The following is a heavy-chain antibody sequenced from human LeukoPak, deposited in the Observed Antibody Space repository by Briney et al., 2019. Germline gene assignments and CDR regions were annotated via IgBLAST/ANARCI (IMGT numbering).Heavy chain of an antibody. CDR3: ARHGSGTYMDC. CDR2: IYYSGST. CDR1: GGSISSYY. Sequence: PSETLSLTCTVSGGSISSYYWSWIRQPPGKGLEWIGYIYYSGSTNYNPSLKSRVTISVDTSKNQFSLKLSSVTAADTAVYYCARHGSGTYMDCWGQGTPVTVSS. V-gene: IGHV4-59*12. J-gene: IGHJ4*02. D-gene: IGHD3-10*01.